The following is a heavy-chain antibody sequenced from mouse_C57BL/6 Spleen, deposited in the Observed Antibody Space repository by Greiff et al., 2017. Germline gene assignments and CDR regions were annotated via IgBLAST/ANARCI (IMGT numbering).Heavy chain of an antibody. J-gene: IGHJ2*01. CDR1: GYTFTSYW. CDR3: ARRYYGGYSTHYFDY. D-gene: IGHD1-1*02. CDR2: IHPNSGST. V-gene: IGHV1-64*01. Sequence: QVQLQQPGAELVKPGASVKLSCKASGYTFTSYWMHWVKQRPGQGLEWIGMIHPNSGSTNYNEKFKSKSTLTVDKSSSTAYMQLSSLTSEDSAVYYCARRYYGGYSTHYFDYWGQGTTLTVSS.